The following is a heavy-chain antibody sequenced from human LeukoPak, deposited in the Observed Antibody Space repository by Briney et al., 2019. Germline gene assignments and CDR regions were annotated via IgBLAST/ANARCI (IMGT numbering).Heavy chain of an antibody. CDR1: GFTFSSYS. CDR3: AKDHAGTTYYYYMDV. J-gene: IGHJ6*03. D-gene: IGHD1-7*01. V-gene: IGHV3-48*01. CDR2: ISSDSSTI. Sequence: GGSLRLSCAASGFTFSSYSMNWVRQAPGKGLEWVSYISSDSSTIYYADSVKGRFTISRDNSKNTLYLQMNSLRAEDTAVYYCAKDHAGTTYYYYMDVWGKGTTVTVSS.